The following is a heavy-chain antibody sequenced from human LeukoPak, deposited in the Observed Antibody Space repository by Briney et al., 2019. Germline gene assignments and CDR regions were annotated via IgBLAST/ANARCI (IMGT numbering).Heavy chain of an antibody. CDR3: ARQNSGIYRRAYDY. CDR1: GFTFSTYA. CDR2: ISSNGGST. D-gene: IGHD1-26*01. Sequence: GGSLRLSCAASGFTFSTYAMHWVRRAPGKGLEYVSGISSNGGSTYYANSVKGRFTISRDNSKNTLYLQMGSLRAEDMAVYYCARQNSGIYRRAYDYWGQGTLVTVSS. V-gene: IGHV3-64*01. J-gene: IGHJ4*02.